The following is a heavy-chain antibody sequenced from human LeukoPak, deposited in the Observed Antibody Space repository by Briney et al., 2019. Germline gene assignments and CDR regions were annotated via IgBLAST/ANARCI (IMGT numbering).Heavy chain of an antibody. Sequence: GASVKVSCKASGYTFASYGISWVRQAPGQGLEWMGWISAYNGDTNYAQKLQGRVTVTTDTSTSTTYMELRSLRSDDTAIFYCARDLPDLTYSYDSNGLDYWGQGTLVTVSS. CDR1: GYTFASYG. D-gene: IGHD3-22*01. CDR2: ISAYNGDT. V-gene: IGHV1-18*01. J-gene: IGHJ4*02. CDR3: ARDLPDLTYSYDSNGLDY.